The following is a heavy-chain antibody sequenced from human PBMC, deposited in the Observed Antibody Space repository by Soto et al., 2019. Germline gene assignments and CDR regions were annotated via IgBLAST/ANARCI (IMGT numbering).Heavy chain of an antibody. D-gene: IGHD1-26*01. CDR1: GYTFTNYG. CDR2: ISAYNANT. V-gene: IGHV1-18*04. J-gene: IGHJ4*02. Sequence: QVQLVQSGAELKKPGASVKVSCKAAGYTFTNYGISWVRQAPGQGLEWMGWISAYNANTNYAQRLQGRVTLTTDTSTSTAYMELRSLRSDDTAVYYWARATKWDLENRPFDYWGQGTLVTVSS. CDR3: ARATKWDLENRPFDY.